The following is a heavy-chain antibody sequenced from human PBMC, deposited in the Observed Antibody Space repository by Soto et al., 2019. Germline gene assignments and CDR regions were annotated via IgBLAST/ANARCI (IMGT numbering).Heavy chain of an antibody. CDR1: GFTFSSYA. D-gene: IGHD6-13*01. Sequence: QVQLVESGGGVVQPGRSLRLSCAASGFTFSSYAMHWVRQAPGKGLEWVAVISYDGSNKYYADSVKGRFTISRDNSKNTLYLQMHSLRAEDTAVYYCAYTRGIAAAGSDFDYWGQGTLVTVSS. CDR3: AYTRGIAAAGSDFDY. CDR2: ISYDGSNK. V-gene: IGHV3-30-3*01. J-gene: IGHJ4*02.